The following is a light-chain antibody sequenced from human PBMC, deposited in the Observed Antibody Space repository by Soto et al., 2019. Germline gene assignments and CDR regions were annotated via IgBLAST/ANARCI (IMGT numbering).Light chain of an antibody. J-gene: IGKJ3*01. CDR3: QQLNSFPIP. V-gene: IGKV1-9*01. CDR2: GAS. Sequence: IQLTQSLSSLSASVGDRVTISCRASQGIANFLAWYQQKPGKAPKLLIYGASTLQSGVPSRFSGSGSGTDFTLTISSLQPEYFATYYCQQLNSFPIPFGPGTKVDIK. CDR1: QGIANF.